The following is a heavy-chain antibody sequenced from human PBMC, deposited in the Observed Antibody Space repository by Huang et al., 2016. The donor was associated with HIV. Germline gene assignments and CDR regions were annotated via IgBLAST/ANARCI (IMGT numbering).Heavy chain of an antibody. J-gene: IGHJ4*02. D-gene: IGHD6-6*01. V-gene: IGHV1-8*01. CDR3: VRGWYIAALPYFDY. CDR1: GYSFASYD. Sequence: QVQLVQSGAEVRKPGASVKVSCEASGYSFASYDINWVRQATGQGLGGMGLMNPNSGNTGYAQKFQGRVTMTRNTSISTAYMELSSLRSEDTAKYFCVRGWYIAALPYFDYWGQGTLVTVSS. CDR2: MNPNSGNT.